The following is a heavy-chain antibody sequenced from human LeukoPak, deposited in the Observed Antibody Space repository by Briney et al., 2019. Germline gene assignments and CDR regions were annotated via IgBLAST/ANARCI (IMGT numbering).Heavy chain of an antibody. CDR3: ARGGVLRFLEWLLEGYYFDY. CDR1: GFTFSTYG. D-gene: IGHD3-3*01. Sequence: GGSLRLSCVGSGFTFSTYGMHWVRQAPGKGLEWVAVISYDGSNKYYADSVKGRFTISRDNSKNTLYLQMNSLRAEDTAVYYCARGGVLRFLEWLLEGYYFDYWGQGTLVTVSS. V-gene: IGHV3-30*03. CDR2: ISYDGSNK. J-gene: IGHJ4*02.